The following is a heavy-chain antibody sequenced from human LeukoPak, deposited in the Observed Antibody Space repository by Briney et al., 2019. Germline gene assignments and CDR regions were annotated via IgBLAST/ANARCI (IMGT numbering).Heavy chain of an antibody. V-gene: IGHV3-64D*06. CDR1: GFTFSNHF. CDR2: IGPNGAST. Sequence: GGSLGLSCSTSGFTFSNHFMHWVRQAPGRGLEYVSSIGPNGASTLYADSVKGRFTISRDNSKNALYLQLTSLGLEDTALYYCVKDLTGTWSFDYWGQGTLVTVSS. J-gene: IGHJ4*02. D-gene: IGHD3-9*01. CDR3: VKDLTGTWSFDY.